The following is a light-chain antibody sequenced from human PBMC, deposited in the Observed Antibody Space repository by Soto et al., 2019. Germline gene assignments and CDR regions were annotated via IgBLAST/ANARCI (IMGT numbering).Light chain of an antibody. CDR3: QSYDTSLSGSI. CDR1: SSNIGAGYD. CDR2: ANN. J-gene: IGLJ2*01. Sequence: QSVLTQPPSVSGAPGQMVTISCTGSSSNIGAGYDVHWYQQLPGTAPKLLIYANNHRPSGVPDRFSGSKSGTSASLAITGLQADDEADYYCQSYDTSLSGSIFGGGTKLTVL. V-gene: IGLV1-40*01.